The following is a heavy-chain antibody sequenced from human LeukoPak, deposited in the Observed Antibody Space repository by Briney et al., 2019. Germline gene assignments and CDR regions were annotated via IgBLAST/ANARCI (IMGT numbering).Heavy chain of an antibody. J-gene: IGHJ5*02. Sequence: GGSLRLSCAASGFTFSDYDMSWIRQAPGKGLEWVSYISSSGSTIYYADSVKGRFTIYRDNAKNSLYLQMNSLRAEDTAVYYCARTYYDFWSGNWFDPWGQGTLVTVSS. V-gene: IGHV3-11*01. D-gene: IGHD3-3*01. CDR2: ISSSGSTI. CDR1: GFTFSDYD. CDR3: ARTYYDFWSGNWFDP.